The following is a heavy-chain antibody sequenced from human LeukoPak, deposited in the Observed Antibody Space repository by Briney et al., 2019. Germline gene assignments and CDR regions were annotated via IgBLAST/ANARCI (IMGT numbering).Heavy chain of an antibody. J-gene: IGHJ4*02. D-gene: IGHD3-22*01. Sequence: GGSLRPSCGASGFTFSTYGMHWVRQAPGKGLEWVAFIRSDGTDKYYVDSVKGRFTISRDNSKNTLYLQMNSLRPEDTALYYCAKDGDTGGYSYFDYWGQGTLVTVSS. CDR3: AKDGDTGGYSYFDY. CDR2: IRSDGTDK. V-gene: IGHV3-30*02. CDR1: GFTFSTYG.